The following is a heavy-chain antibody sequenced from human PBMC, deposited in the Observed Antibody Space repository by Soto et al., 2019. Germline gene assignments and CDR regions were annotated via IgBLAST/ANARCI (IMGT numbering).Heavy chain of an antibody. V-gene: IGHV1-46*01. CDR3: ARGSRAAARTDLLDP. J-gene: IGHJ5*02. CDR2: INPSGGST. D-gene: IGHD6-13*01. CDR1: GYTFTSYY. Sequence: ASVKVSCKASGYTFTSYYMHWVRQAPGQGLEWMGIINPSGGSTSYAQKFQGRVTMTRDTSTSTVYMELSSLRSEDTAVYYCARGSRAAARTDLLDPWGQGTLVIVSS.